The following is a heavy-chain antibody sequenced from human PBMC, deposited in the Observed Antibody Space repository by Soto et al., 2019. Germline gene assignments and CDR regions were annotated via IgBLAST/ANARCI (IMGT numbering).Heavy chain of an antibody. CDR3: ARGESIAAYHNWFDP. CDR2: INSDGSST. Sequence: EVQLVESGGGLVQPGGSLRLSCAASGFTFSSYWMHWVRQAPGKGLVWVSRINSDGSSTSYADSVKRRFTISRDNAKNTLYLQMNSLRAEDTAVYYCARGESIAAYHNWFDPWGEGTLVIVSS. J-gene: IGHJ5*02. D-gene: IGHD6-6*01. CDR1: GFTFSSYW. V-gene: IGHV3-74*01.